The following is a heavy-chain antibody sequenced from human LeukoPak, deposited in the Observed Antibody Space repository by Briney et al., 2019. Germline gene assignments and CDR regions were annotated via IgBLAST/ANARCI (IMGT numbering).Heavy chain of an antibody. J-gene: IGHJ4*02. Sequence: GGSLRLSCAASGFTFSTYAMSWVRQTPGKGLEWVSAISGSGGATFYADSVKGRFTISRDNSKNTLYLQMNSLRAEDTAVYYCAKDPGGVVPGCWGQGTLVTVSS. CDR2: ISGSGGAT. CDR1: GFTFSTYA. CDR3: AKDPGGVVPGC. D-gene: IGHD3-3*01. V-gene: IGHV3-23*01.